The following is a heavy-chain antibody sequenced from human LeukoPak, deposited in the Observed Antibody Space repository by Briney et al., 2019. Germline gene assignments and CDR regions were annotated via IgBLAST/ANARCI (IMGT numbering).Heavy chain of an antibody. J-gene: IGHJ5*02. CDR2: IYYSGST. CDR3: ARHVDATVRFDP. CDR1: GGSISSSSYY. Sequence: PSETLSLTCTVSGGSISSSSYYWGWIRQPPGKGLEWIGSIYYSGSTYYNSSLKSRVTISVDTSKKQFSLNLTSVTAVDTAVYYCARHVDATVRFDPWGQGTLVTVSS. D-gene: IGHD4-11*01. V-gene: IGHV4-39*01.